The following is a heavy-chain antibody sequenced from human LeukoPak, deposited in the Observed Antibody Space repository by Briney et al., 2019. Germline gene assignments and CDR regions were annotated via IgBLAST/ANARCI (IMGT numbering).Heavy chain of an antibody. Sequence: GGSLRLSCAASGFTFSSYSMNWVRQAPGKGLEWVSSISSSSSYIYYADSVKGRFTISRDNAKNSLYLQMNSLRAEDTAVYYCARDQLEQWLVREAYYYYGMDVWGQGTTVTVSS. D-gene: IGHD6-19*01. CDR1: GFTFSSYS. V-gene: IGHV3-21*01. CDR3: ARDQLEQWLVREAYYYYGMDV. J-gene: IGHJ6*02. CDR2: ISSSSSYI.